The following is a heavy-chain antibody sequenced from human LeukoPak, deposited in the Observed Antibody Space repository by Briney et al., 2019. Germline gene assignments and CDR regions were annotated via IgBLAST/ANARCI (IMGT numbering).Heavy chain of an antibody. V-gene: IGHV3-21*01. Sequence: RGGSLRLSCAASGFTFSSYSMNWVRQAPGKGLEWVSSISSSSSYIYYADSVKGRFTISRDNAKNSLYLQMNSLRAEDTAVYYCARDPYSGSYGDYYYYYMDVWGKGTTVTISS. CDR3: ARDPYSGSYGDYYYYYMDV. CDR1: GFTFSSYS. J-gene: IGHJ6*03. CDR2: ISSSSSYI. D-gene: IGHD1-26*01.